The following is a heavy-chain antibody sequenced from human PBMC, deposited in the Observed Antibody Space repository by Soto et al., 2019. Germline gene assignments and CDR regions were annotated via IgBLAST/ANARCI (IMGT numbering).Heavy chain of an antibody. CDR2: MSSDDTT. D-gene: IGHD3-10*01. J-gene: IGHJ6*02. Sequence: EVQLLESGGGLVQPGGSLRISCAASGFTFSIYALSWVRQAPGKGLEWVSGMSSDDTTYYADSVKGRFTVSRDNSKNTLFLQMNSLRAEDTATYYCAKKKRTMVSIFPGLYGMDVWGQGTTVTVAS. V-gene: IGHV3-23*01. CDR3: AKKKRTMVSIFPGLYGMDV. CDR1: GFTFSIYA.